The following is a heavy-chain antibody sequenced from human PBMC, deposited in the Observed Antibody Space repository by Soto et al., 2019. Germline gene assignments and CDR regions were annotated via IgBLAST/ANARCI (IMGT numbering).Heavy chain of an antibody. Sequence: PGGSLRLSCAASGFTFSDYYMSWIRQAPGKGLEWVSYISSSSSYTNYADSVKGRFTISRDNAKNSLYLQMNSLRAEDTAVYYCARDRYYSEPGYWGQGTLVTVSS. CDR2: ISSSSSYT. V-gene: IGHV3-11*06. D-gene: IGHD3-22*01. J-gene: IGHJ4*02. CDR3: ARDRYYSEPGY. CDR1: GFTFSDYY.